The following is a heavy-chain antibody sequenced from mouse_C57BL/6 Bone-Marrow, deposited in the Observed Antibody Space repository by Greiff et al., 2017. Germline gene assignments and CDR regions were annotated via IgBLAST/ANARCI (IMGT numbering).Heavy chain of an antibody. D-gene: IGHD6-1*01. CDR2: IHPSVSDP. CDR3: AIGTLDNPYSMDY. J-gene: IGHJ4*01. V-gene: IGHV1-74*01. CDR1: GYTFTSYW. Sequence: QVQLKQPGAELVKPGASVKVSCKASGYTFTSYWMHWVKQRPGHGLAWICRIHPSVSDPNYNQKFKGKASLTVDKSSSSAYMQLISLPSEDSAVYYWAIGTLDNPYSMDYWGQGTSVTVSS.